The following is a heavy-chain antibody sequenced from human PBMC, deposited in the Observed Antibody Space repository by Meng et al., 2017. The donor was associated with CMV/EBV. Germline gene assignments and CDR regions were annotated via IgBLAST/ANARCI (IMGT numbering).Heavy chain of an antibody. CDR1: GFTFSSYS. V-gene: IGHV3-21*01. J-gene: IGHJ4*02. D-gene: IGHD6-6*01. CDR2: ISSSSSYI. Sequence: GESLKISCAASGFTFSSYSMNWARQAPGKGLEWVSSISSSSSYIYYADSVKGRFTISRDNAKNSLYLQMNSLRAEDTAVYYCARGAARLSPDDYWGQGTLVTVSS. CDR3: ARGAARLSPDDY.